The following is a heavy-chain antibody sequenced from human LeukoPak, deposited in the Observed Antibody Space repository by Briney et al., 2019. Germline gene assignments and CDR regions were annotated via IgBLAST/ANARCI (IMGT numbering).Heavy chain of an antibody. CDR2: IIPILGIA. V-gene: IGHV1-69*04. CDR3: AREMATNGDAFDI. D-gene: IGHD1-1*01. CDR1: GGTFSSYA. J-gene: IGHJ3*02. Sequence: ASVKVSCKASGGTFSSYAISWVRQAPGQGLEWMGRIIPILGIANYAQKFQGRVTITADKSTSTAYMELSSLRSEDTAVYYCAREMATNGDAFDIWGQGTMVTASS.